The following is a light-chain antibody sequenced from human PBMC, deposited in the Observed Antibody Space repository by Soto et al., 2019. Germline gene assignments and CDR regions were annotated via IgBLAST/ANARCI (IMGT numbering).Light chain of an antibody. Sequence: EIVLTQFPATLSLSPGDRATLSCRASQSVPSYLAWYQQKPGQAPRLLVYDISNRATGIPARFTGSGSGTAFTLTISSLEPEDSAVYYCQQRNAWPRNTFGQGTKLEI. CDR1: QSVPSY. CDR2: DIS. J-gene: IGKJ2*01. V-gene: IGKV3-11*01. CDR3: QQRNAWPRNT.